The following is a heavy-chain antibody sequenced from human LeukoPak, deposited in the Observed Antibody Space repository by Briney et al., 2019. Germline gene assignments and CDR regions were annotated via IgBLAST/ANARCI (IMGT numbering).Heavy chain of an antibody. CDR2: IKSGSDT. J-gene: IGHJ6*02. V-gene: IGHV3-53*01. CDR3: AREPWGAKGAAWGMDV. Sequence: GGSLRLSCAASGFTVSSNYMSWVRQAPGKGLEWVSTIKSGSDTYYAGSVKGRFTISRDNSKNTLYLQMNSLRAEDTAVYYCAREPWGAKGAAWGMDVWGQGTTVTVSS. D-gene: IGHD1-26*01. CDR1: GFTVSSNY.